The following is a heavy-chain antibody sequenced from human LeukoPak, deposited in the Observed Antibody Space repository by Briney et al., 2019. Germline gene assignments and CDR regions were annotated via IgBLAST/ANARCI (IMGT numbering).Heavy chain of an antibody. CDR2: INHSGST. D-gene: IGHD3-10*01. J-gene: IGHJ2*01. CDR3: ARVRRVYWYFDL. Sequence: SETLSLTCAVYGGSFSSYYWSWIRQPPGKGLEWIGEINHSGSTNYNPSLKSRVTISVDTSKNQFSLKLSSVTAADTAVYYCARVRRVYWYFDLWGRGTLVTVSS. CDR1: GGSFSSYY. V-gene: IGHV4-34*01.